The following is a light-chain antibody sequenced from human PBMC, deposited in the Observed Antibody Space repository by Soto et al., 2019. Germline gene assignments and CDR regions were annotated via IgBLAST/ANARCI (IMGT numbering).Light chain of an antibody. CDR1: QSVSSSY. CDR2: GAS. V-gene: IGKV3-20*01. J-gene: IGKJ1*01. Sequence: EIVLTQSPATLSLSPGEGATLSCRAIQSVSSSYLAWYQQKPGQAPRLLIYGASSRATGIPDRFSGSGSGTDFTLTIRRLEPEDFAVYYCQQYGSSYPWTFGQGTKVDI. CDR3: QQYGSSYPWT.